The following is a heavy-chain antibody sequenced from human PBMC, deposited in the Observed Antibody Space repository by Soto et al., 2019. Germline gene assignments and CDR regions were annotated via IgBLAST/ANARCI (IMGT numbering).Heavy chain of an antibody. D-gene: IGHD2-15*01. Sequence: SETLSLTCSVSGYSVSSSDYYWAWIRQPPGKGLEWIGSMLYSGLTYYNPSLKIRVTLSFDTSKNQFSVRLNSVTASDTAVYYCAPLSVSLSGPYGIHVWGQGTTVTVSS. CDR3: APLSVSLSGPYGIHV. V-gene: IGHV4-39*01. CDR2: MLYSGLT. J-gene: IGHJ6*02. CDR1: GYSVSSSDYY.